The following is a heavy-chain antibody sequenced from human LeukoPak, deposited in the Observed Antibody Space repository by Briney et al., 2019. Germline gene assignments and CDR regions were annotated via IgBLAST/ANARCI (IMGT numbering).Heavy chain of an antibody. CDR1: GFTFSSYW. Sequence: GGSLXLSCAASGFTFSSYWMSWVRXAPGKGLEWVANIKQDGSEKYYVDFVKGRFTISRDNAKNSLYLQMNSLRAEDTAVYYCAKAATYTVTIAYYFDYWGQGTLVTVSS. CDR3: AKAATYTVTIAYYFDY. J-gene: IGHJ4*02. D-gene: IGHD4-17*01. V-gene: IGHV3-7*03. CDR2: IKQDGSEK.